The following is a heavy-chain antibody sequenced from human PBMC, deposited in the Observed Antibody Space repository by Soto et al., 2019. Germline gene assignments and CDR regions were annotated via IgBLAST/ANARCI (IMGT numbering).Heavy chain of an antibody. CDR3: ARMAHYCSGGSCYVSAFDI. Sequence: KVSCKASGYTFTGYYMHWVRQAPGQGLEWMGWINPNSGGTNYAQKFQGWVTMTRDTSISTAYMELSRLRSDDTAVYYCARMAHYCSGGSCYVSAFDIWGQGTMVTVSS. V-gene: IGHV1-2*04. CDR2: INPNSGGT. D-gene: IGHD2-15*01. CDR1: GYTFTGYY. J-gene: IGHJ3*02.